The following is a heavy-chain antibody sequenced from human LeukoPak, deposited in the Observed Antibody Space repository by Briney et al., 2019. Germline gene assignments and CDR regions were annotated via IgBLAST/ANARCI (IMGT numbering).Heavy chain of an antibody. CDR2: IHSSSGSI. CDR3: ARDLAWDAFDI. Sequence: PGGSLRLSCAASGFNFTHYNMNWVRQAPGKALEWVSSIHSSSGSIYYADSLKGRFTISRDNAKNSLYLQMNSLRAEDTAVYYCARDLAWDAFDIWGQGTMVTVSS. V-gene: IGHV3-21*01. CDR1: GFNFTHYN. J-gene: IGHJ3*02.